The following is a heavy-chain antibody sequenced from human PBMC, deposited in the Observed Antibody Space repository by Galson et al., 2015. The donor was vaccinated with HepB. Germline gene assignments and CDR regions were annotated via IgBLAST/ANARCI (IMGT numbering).Heavy chain of an antibody. CDR2: INWNGGST. CDR3: ARQDPGGWSYEFWSGYQRVYYYYGMDV. Sequence: SLRLSCAASGFTFDDYGMSWVRHAPGKGLEWVSGINWNGGSTGYADSVKGRFTISRDNAKNSLYLQMNSLRAEDTALYHCARQDPGGWSYEFWSGYQRVYYYYGMDVWGQGTTVTVSS. D-gene: IGHD3-3*01. CDR1: GFTFDDYG. J-gene: IGHJ6*02. V-gene: IGHV3-20*01.